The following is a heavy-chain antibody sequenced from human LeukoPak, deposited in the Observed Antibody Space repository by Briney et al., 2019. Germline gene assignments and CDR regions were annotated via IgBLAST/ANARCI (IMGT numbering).Heavy chain of an antibody. CDR1: GGSISNYY. D-gene: IGHD3-22*01. V-gene: IGHV4-59*01. Sequence: SETLSLTYTVSGGSISNYYWSWIRQPPGKGLEWIGYIYYSGSTNYNPSLKSRVTISVDTSKNQFSLKLSSVTAADTAVYYCARDRSPEHYYDSSHWDYYYGMDVWGQGTTVTVSS. CDR2: IYYSGST. CDR3: ARDRSPEHYYDSSHWDYYYGMDV. J-gene: IGHJ6*02.